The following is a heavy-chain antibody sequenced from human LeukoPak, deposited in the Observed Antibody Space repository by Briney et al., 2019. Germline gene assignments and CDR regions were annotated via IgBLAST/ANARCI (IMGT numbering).Heavy chain of an antibody. J-gene: IGHJ3*02. Sequence: SETLSLTCTVSGGSISSSSYYWGWIRQPPGKGLEWIGYIYYSGSTNYNPSLKSRVTISVDTSKNQFSLKLSSVTAADTAVYYCARVLLGRLDAFDIWGQGTMVTVSS. V-gene: IGHV4-61*05. CDR3: ARVLLGRLDAFDI. CDR2: IYYSGST. CDR1: GGSISSSSYY. D-gene: IGHD2/OR15-2a*01.